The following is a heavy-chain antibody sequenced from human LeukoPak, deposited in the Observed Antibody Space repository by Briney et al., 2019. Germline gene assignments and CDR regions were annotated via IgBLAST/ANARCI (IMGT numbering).Heavy chain of an antibody. CDR1: GYDFTVYY. CDR3: ATKGGLTPNTLAM. V-gene: IGHV1-2*02. J-gene: IGHJ3*01. Sequence: ASVKVSCKGSGYDFTVYYMHWVRQAPGQGLEWMGWIDPKSGDTIYAPKFQGRVSMTTDTSIATAYMELSSLTFDASAIYYCATKGGLTPNTLAMWGPGKMVTVSS. D-gene: IGHD2-15*01. CDR2: IDPKSGDT.